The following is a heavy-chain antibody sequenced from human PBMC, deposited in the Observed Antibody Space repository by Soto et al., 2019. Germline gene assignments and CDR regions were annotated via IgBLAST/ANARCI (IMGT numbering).Heavy chain of an antibody. CDR2: TYYRSKWYI. CDR1: GDSVSSDNSA. V-gene: IGHV6-1*01. CDR3: ARDSHDPMAPCSGSPDAFDI. D-gene: IGHD1-26*01. J-gene: IGHJ3*02. Sequence: SQTLSLTCAISGDSVSSDNSAWNWIRQSPSRGLEWLGRTYYRSKWYIDYAVSVSGRITINSDTSKNQLSLQLNSVTPEDTAIYYFARDSHDPMAPCSGSPDAFDIWGQGAMVTVSS.